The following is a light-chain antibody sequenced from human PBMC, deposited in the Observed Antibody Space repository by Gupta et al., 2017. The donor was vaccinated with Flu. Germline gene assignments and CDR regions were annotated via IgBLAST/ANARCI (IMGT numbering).Light chain of an antibody. CDR3: QQYYKAPRT. Sequence: DIVMTQSPNSLAGSLGVSATINCRSNQSVLYSSNNKNYLAWYQHKPGQPPKLLIYWASTRESGVPDRFSGSGSATDFTLTISSLQAEDVAVYYCQQYYKAPRTFGQGTNVEIK. CDR2: WAS. V-gene: IGKV4-1*01. J-gene: IGKJ1*01. CDR1: QSVLYSSNNKNY.